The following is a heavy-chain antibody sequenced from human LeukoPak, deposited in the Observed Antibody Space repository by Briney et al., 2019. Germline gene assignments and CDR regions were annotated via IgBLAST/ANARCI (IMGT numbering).Heavy chain of an antibody. CDR3: ARLYCSSTSCYRWDAFDI. CDR1: GYSISSGYY. CDR2: IYHSGST. D-gene: IGHD2-2*01. J-gene: IGHJ3*02. V-gene: IGHV4-38-2*01. Sequence: SETLSLTCAVSGYSISSGYYWSCIRQPPGKGLAWIWNIYHSGSTYYNPSLKSRVTISVDTSKNQFSLKLSSVTAADTAVYYCARLYCSSTSCYRWDAFDIWGQGTMVTVSS.